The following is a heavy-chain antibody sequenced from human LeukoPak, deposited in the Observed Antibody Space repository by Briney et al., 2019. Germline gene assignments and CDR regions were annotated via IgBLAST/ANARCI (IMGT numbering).Heavy chain of an antibody. Sequence: PGGSLRLSCAASGFTFSSYSMNWVRQAPGKGLEWVSAISGSGGSTYYADSVKGRFTISRDNSKNTLYLQMNSLRAEDTAVYYCAKYGEYYYYGMDVWGQGTTVTVSS. D-gene: IGHD4-17*01. CDR2: ISGSGGST. V-gene: IGHV3-23*01. CDR1: GFTFSSYS. J-gene: IGHJ6*02. CDR3: AKYGEYYYYGMDV.